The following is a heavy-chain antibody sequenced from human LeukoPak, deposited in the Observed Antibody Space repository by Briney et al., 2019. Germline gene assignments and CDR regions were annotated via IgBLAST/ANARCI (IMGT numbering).Heavy chain of an antibody. CDR3: TGEFFDY. V-gene: IGHV3-7*04. J-gene: IGHJ4*02. Sequence: GGSLRLSCAASGFTFTSYWMSWVRQAPGKGLEWVANIKQDGREKYYVDSVKGRFTISRDNAKNSLYLQMNSLRAEEMAVYYCTGEFFDYWGQGTLVTVSS. CDR1: GFTFTSYW. CDR2: IKQDGREK.